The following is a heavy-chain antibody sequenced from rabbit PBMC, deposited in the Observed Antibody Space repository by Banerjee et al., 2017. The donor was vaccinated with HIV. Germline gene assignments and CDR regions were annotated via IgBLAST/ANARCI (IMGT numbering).Heavy chain of an antibody. J-gene: IGHJ4*01. CDR3: VRDEVTSSSGYYIHNFNL. Sequence: QEQLAEAGGGVAQRGGALKLAGKASVFDFSSYGVSWVRQAPGKGLEWIGYIDPVFGSTYYASWVNGRFTISSHNAQNTLYLHLNSLTAADTATYFCVRDEVTSSSGYYIHNFNLWGPGTLVTVS. D-gene: IGHD1-1*01. V-gene: IGHV1S47*01. CDR2: IDPVFGST. CDR1: VFDFSSYG.